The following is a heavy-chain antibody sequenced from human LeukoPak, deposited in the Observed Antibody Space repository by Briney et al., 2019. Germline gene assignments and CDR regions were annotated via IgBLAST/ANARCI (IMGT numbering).Heavy chain of an antibody. CDR2: ISSSSSTI. V-gene: IGHV3-48*04. J-gene: IGHJ6*03. CDR1: GFTFSSYS. Sequence: PGGSLRLSCAASGFTFSSYSMNWVRQAPGKGLEWVSYISSSSSTIYYADSVKGRFTISRDNAKNSLYLQMNSLRAEDTAVYYCARGTHYDFWNGPNMDVWGKGTTVTVSS. CDR3: ARGTHYDFWNGPNMDV. D-gene: IGHD3-3*01.